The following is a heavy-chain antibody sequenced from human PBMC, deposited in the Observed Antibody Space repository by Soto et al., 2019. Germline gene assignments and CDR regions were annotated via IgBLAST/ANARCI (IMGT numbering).Heavy chain of an antibody. Sequence: PGGSLRLSCAASGFTFSSYGMHWVRQAPGKGLEWVAVISYDGSNKYYADSVKGRFTISRDNSKNTLYLQMNSLRAEDTAVYYCAKDWGCSGGSCYYGMDVWGQGTTVTVSS. D-gene: IGHD2-15*01. CDR1: GFTFSSYG. V-gene: IGHV3-30*18. J-gene: IGHJ6*02. CDR2: ISYDGSNK. CDR3: AKDWGCSGGSCYYGMDV.